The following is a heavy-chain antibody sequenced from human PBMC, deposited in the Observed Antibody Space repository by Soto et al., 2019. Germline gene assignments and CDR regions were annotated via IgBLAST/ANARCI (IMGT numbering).Heavy chain of an antibody. D-gene: IGHD3-3*01. CDR2: ISSSSSTI. J-gene: IGHJ6*02. V-gene: IGHV3-48*01. CDR1: GFTFSSYS. Sequence: GGSLRLSCAASGFTFSSYSMNWVRQAPGKGLEWVSYISSSSSTIYYADSVKGRFTISRDNAKNTLYLQMNSLRAEDTAVYYCARKGKRYYDFWSGSLDDYYYGMDVWGQGTTVTVSS. CDR3: ARKGKRYYDFWSGSLDDYYYGMDV.